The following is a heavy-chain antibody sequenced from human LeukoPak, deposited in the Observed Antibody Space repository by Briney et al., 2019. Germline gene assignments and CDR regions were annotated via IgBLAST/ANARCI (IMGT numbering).Heavy chain of an antibody. D-gene: IGHD2/OR15-2a*01. V-gene: IGHV3-23*01. J-gene: IGHJ4*02. CDR2: ISSSGGST. CDR3: AKDDGNNAKLLLDY. Sequence: PGGSLRLSCAVSGFTFSNYGMSWVRQAPGKGLEWFSVISSSGGSTYYADFVKGRFTISRDNSKNTLYLQMNGLRAEDTAIYYCAKDDGNNAKLLLDYWGQGTLVTVSS. CDR1: GFTFSNYG.